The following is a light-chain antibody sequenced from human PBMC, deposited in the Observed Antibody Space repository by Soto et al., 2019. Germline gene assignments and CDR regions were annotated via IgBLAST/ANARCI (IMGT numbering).Light chain of an antibody. Sequence: EIVLTQSPGTLSLSPGETATLSCRASQTVNSDYLAWFQQRPGQAPRLLIFATSRRATDIPDRFSGSGSGTDFPLAIRRLEPEDFAVYYCHQFGYSPRTFRQGTKVE. J-gene: IGKJ1*01. V-gene: IGKV3-20*01. CDR3: HQFGYSPRT. CDR1: QTVNSDY. CDR2: ATS.